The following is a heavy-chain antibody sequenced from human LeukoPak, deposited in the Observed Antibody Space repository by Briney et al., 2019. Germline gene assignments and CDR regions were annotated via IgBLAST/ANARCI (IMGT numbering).Heavy chain of an antibody. Sequence: GASVKVSCTASGYTFTSYYIHGVRQAPGQGLEWMGVINPGDGRITYAQTLQGRVTLTRDTSPSTLFMELSRLKSADRAVYSCARHHLGGTSPLDYWGQGTLVTVSS. CDR2: INPGDGRI. D-gene: IGHD6-19*01. CDR3: ARHHLGGTSPLDY. CDR1: GYTFTSYY. V-gene: IGHV1-46*04. J-gene: IGHJ4*02.